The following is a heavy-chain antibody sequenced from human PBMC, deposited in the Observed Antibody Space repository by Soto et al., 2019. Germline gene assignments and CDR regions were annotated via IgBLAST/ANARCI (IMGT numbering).Heavy chain of an antibody. D-gene: IGHD3-22*01. CDR1: GGSISSGGYY. J-gene: IGHJ4*02. V-gene: IGHV4-31*03. Sequence: SETLSLTCTVSGGSISSGGYYWSWIRQHPGKGLEWIGYIYYSGGTYYNPSLKSRVTISVDTSKNQFSLKLSSVTAADTAVYYCARVGYYDSSADYWGQGTLVTVSS. CDR3: ARVGYYDSSADY. CDR2: IYYSGGT.